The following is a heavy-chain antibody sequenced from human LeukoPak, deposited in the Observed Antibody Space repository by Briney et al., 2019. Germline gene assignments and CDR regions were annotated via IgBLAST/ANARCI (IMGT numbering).Heavy chain of an antibody. CDR1: GGTFSSYA. CDR3: ARNAVPDRPFSGMDV. V-gene: IGHV1-69*01. J-gene: IGHJ6*04. CDR2: IIPIFGTA. Sequence: SVQVSCKASGGTFSSYAISWVRQAPGQGLEWMGGIIPIFGTASYAQKFQGRVTSTADESTSTAYMELSSLRSEDTAVYYCARNAVPDRPFSGMDVWGKGTTVTVSS. D-gene: IGHD2-2*01.